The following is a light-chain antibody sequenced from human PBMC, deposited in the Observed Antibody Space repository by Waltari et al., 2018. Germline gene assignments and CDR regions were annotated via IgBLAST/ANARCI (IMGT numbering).Light chain of an antibody. CDR2: AAS. Sequence: DILMTQSPSSLSASVGDRVTVTCRASQRINKELSWFQQKPGKAPVLLIYAASTLQTGVSSRFRGSGSGTDLTLTISSLQPEDVATYYCQHDYTTPYSFGQGTKIEIK. CDR1: QRINKE. J-gene: IGKJ2*03. V-gene: IGKV1-27*01. CDR3: QHDYTTPYS.